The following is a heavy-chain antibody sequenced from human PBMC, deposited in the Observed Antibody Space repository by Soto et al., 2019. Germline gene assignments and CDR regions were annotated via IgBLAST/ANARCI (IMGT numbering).Heavy chain of an antibody. J-gene: IGHJ5*02. CDR3: AKETDRGVIRGNWFDP. V-gene: IGHV3-23*01. CDR2: ISGSGGST. Sequence: HPGGSLRLSCAASGFTFSSYAMSWVRQAPGKGLEWVSAISGSGGSTYYADSVKGRFTISRDNSKNTLYLQMNSLRAEDTAVYYCAKETDRGVIRGNWFDPWGQGTLVTVSS. D-gene: IGHD3-10*01. CDR1: GFTFSSYA.